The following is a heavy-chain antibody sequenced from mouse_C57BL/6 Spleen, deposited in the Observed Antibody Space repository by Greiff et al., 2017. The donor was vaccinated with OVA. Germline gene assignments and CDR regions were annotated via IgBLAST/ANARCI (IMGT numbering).Heavy chain of an antibody. CDR3: ARYSYYAMDY. J-gene: IGHJ4*01. V-gene: IGHV1-64*01. Sequence: VKLQQPGAELVKPGASVKLSCKASGYTFTSYWMHWVKQRPGQGLEWIGMIHPNSGSTNYNEKFKSKATLTVDKSSSTAYMQLSSLTSEDSAVYYCARYSYYAMDYWGQGTSVTVSS. D-gene: IGHD2-12*01. CDR1: GYTFTSYW. CDR2: IHPNSGST.